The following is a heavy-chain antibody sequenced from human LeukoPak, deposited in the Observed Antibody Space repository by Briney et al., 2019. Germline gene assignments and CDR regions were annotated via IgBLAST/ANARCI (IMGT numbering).Heavy chain of an antibody. CDR2: IKYDGSEN. CDR1: GFTFSDYY. J-gene: IGHJ4*02. Sequence: GGSLRLSCAASGFTFSDYYMSWIRQAPGKGLEWVANIKYDGSENYYVDSVKGRFTISRDNAKKSLSLQMNSLRAEDTAVYYCARAHNWKYGSFDFWGQGTLVTVSS. V-gene: IGHV3-7*01. D-gene: IGHD1-7*01. CDR3: ARAHNWKYGSFDF.